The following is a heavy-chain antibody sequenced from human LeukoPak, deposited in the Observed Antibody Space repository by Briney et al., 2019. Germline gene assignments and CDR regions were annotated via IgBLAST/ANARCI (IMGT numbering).Heavy chain of an antibody. J-gene: IGHJ3*02. Sequence: PGGSLRLSCAASGFTFSDHYMIWIRQAPGKGLEWVSYISGTSTSIYYVDSVKGRFTISRDNPKDSMYLQMNSLRVEDTAVYYCAANPTRIDAFNIWGQGTMVTVSS. D-gene: IGHD4-11*01. CDR3: AANPTRIDAFNI. CDR1: GFTFSDHY. V-gene: IGHV3-11*01. CDR2: ISGTSTSI.